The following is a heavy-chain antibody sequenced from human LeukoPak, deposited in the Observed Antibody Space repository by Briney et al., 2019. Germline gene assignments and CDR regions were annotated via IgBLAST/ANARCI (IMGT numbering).Heavy chain of an antibody. V-gene: IGHV4-59*02. D-gene: IGHD2/OR15-2a*01. J-gene: IGHJ4*02. CDR3: SEGYFEPFDH. CDR1: GVSVSTSH. CDR2: LSYTGKT. Sequence: SETLSLTCTVSGVSVSTSHWNWIRQRPGKGLEWIGCLSYTGKTDYSPSLKSRVSISLGSSNNHFSLKLTSVTAADTAVYYCSEGYFEPFDHWRQGILVTVSS.